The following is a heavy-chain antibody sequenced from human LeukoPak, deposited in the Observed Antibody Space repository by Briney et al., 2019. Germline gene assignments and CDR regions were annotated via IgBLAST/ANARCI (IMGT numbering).Heavy chain of an antibody. V-gene: IGHV4-61*05. Sequence: SETLSLTCTVSGGSISSSSYYWGWIRQPPGKGLEWIGYIYYSGNTNYNPSLNTRVTISVDTSKNQFSLNLRSVTAADTAVYYCAGLHFAAAEEFDPWGQATLVTVSS. CDR1: GGSISSSSYY. CDR2: IYYSGNT. CDR3: AGLHFAAAEEFDP. J-gene: IGHJ5*02. D-gene: IGHD6-13*01.